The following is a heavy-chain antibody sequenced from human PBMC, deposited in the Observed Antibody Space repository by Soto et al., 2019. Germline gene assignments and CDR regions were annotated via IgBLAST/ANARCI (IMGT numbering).Heavy chain of an antibody. Sequence: SETLSLTCTVSGGSISSSSYCWGWIRQPPGKGLEWIGSIYYSGSTYYTPSLKSRVTISVDTSKNQFSLKLSSVTAADTAVYYCARQNRKDNWFAPWGQGTLVTVSS. V-gene: IGHV4-39*01. CDR2: IYYSGST. J-gene: IGHJ5*02. CDR3: ARQNRKDNWFAP. CDR1: GGSISSSSYC.